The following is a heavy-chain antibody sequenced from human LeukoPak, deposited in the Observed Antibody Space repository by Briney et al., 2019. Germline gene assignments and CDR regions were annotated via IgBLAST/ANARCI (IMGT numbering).Heavy chain of an antibody. CDR2: INHSGST. Sequence: KSSETLSLTCAVYGGSFSGYYWSWIRQPPGKGLEWIGEINHSGSTNYNPSLKSRVTISVDTSKNQFSLKLSSVTAADTAVYYCARVKVLLWFGEPQQPPRYYYYYGMDVWGQGTTVTVSS. CDR3: ARVKVLLWFGEPQQPPRYYYYYGMDV. CDR1: GGSFSGYY. D-gene: IGHD3-10*01. V-gene: IGHV4-34*01. J-gene: IGHJ6*02.